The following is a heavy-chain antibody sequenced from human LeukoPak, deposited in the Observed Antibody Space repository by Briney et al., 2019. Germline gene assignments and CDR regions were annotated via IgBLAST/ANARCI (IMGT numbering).Heavy chain of an antibody. Sequence: GGSLRLSCAASGFTVSSNYMSWVRQAPGKGLEWVSVIYSGGSTYYADSVKGRFTISRDNSKNTLYLQMNSLRAEDTAVYYCAKDSGPAAGWFDPWGQGTLVTVSS. CDR3: AKDSGPAAGWFDP. D-gene: IGHD6-25*01. J-gene: IGHJ5*02. CDR1: GFTVSSNY. V-gene: IGHV3-66*01. CDR2: IYSGGST.